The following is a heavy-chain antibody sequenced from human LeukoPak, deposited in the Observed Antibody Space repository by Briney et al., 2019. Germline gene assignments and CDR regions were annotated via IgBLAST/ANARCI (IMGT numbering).Heavy chain of an antibody. V-gene: IGHV3-23*01. CDR3: AKICGSCQSGIFDY. J-gene: IGHJ4*02. CDR2: ISGSGGRT. CDR1: GFTFNNYA. Sequence: PGRSLRLSCAASGFTFNNYAMSWVRQAPGKGLECVSIISGSGGRTYDADSVKGRFTISRDNSRNTVYLQMNSLRAEDTAVYYCAKICGSCQSGIFDYWGQGALVTVSS. D-gene: IGHD2-15*01.